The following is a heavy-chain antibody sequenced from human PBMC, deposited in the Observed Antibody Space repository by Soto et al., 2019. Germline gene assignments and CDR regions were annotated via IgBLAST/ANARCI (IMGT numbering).Heavy chain of an antibody. D-gene: IGHD6-19*01. Sequence: QVQLVESGGGVVQPGRSLRLSCAASGFTFSNYGMHWVRQAPGKGLEWVALIWYDGSKDYYADSVKGRFTISRDNSKNTVSLQMNSLRADDTALYYCARADGSGWYVENLGQGTLVTVSS. CDR1: GFTFSNYG. V-gene: IGHV3-33*01. J-gene: IGHJ4*02. CDR3: ARADGSGWYVEN. CDR2: IWYDGSKD.